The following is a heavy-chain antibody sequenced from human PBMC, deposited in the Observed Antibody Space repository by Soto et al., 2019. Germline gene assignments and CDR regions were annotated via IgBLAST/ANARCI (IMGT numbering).Heavy chain of an antibody. CDR1: GFTFSSYA. Sequence: VQLLESGGGLVQPGGSLRLSCAASGFTFSSYAMSWVRQAPGKGLEWVSAISGSGGSTYYADSVKGRFTISRDNSKNTLYLQMNSLRAEDTAVYYCAKTTYYYDSSGYGYFQHWGQGTLVTVSS. J-gene: IGHJ1*01. CDR2: ISGSGGST. D-gene: IGHD3-22*01. V-gene: IGHV3-23*01. CDR3: AKTTYYYDSSGYGYFQH.